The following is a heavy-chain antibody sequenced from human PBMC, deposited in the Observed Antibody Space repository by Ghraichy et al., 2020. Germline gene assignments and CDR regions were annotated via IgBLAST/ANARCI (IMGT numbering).Heavy chain of an antibody. CDR2: IYYSGST. J-gene: IGHJ4*02. CDR3: ARHDFRLTMVRGVITEFDY. D-gene: IGHD3-10*01. V-gene: IGHV4-39*01. CDR1: GDSINSSSYY. Sequence: SQTLSLTCTVSGDSINSSSYYWGWIRQPPGKGLEWIGSIYYSGSTYYNPSLKSRVTISVNTSKNQFSLKLSSVTAADTAVYYCARHDFRLTMVRGVITEFDYWGQGTLVTVSS.